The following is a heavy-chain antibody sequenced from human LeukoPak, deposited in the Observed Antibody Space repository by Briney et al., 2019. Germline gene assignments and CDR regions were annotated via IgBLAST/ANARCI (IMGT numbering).Heavy chain of an antibody. CDR2: ILASGSPT. D-gene: IGHD2-8*01. CDR1: GFNFNSYT. CDR3: AKDLRPDGVDNFDH. V-gene: IGHV3-23*01. J-gene: IGHJ4*02. Sequence: PGGSLRLSCAASGFNFNSYTMNWVRQAPGKGLQWVANILASGSPTYYADSVKGRFIISRDNSKNTVHLQMSSLRVEDTAIYYCAKDLRPDGVDNFDHWGQGILVTVSS.